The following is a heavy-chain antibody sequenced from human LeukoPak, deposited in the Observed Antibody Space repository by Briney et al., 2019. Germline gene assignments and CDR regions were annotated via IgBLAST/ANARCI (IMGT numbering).Heavy chain of an antibody. Sequence: ASVKVSCKASGYTFTSYAMHWVRQAPGQRLEWMGWINAGNGNTKYSQKFQGRVTITRDTSTSTVYMELSSLRSEDTAVYYCARDLAGRYYYDSSGYPLLYYYYGMDVWGQGTTVTVSS. CDR3: ARDLAGRYYYDSSGYPLLYYYYGMDV. D-gene: IGHD3-22*01. J-gene: IGHJ6*02. CDR2: INAGNGNT. V-gene: IGHV1-3*01. CDR1: GYTFTSYA.